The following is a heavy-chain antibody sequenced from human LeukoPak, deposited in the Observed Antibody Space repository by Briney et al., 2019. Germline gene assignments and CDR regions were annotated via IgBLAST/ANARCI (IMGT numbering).Heavy chain of an antibody. CDR2: IGSSDGGT. J-gene: IGHJ3*02. Sequence: GGSLRLSCASSGFTFSSYVMTWVRQAPGKGLEWVSAIGSSDGGTYYADSVKGRFTISRDNSNNMLYLQMNSLRAEDTAVYYCTRDPNGDYVGAFDMWGPGTMVTVSS. CDR3: TRDPNGDYVGAFDM. D-gene: IGHD4-17*01. V-gene: IGHV3-23*01. CDR1: GFTFSSYV.